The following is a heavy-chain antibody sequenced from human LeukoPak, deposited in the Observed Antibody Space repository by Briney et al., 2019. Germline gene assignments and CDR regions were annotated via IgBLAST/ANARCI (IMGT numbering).Heavy chain of an antibody. CDR3: ARGLGYYDSSGYSQPYWYFDL. V-gene: IGHV4-39*07. CDR2: IYYSGST. D-gene: IGHD3-22*01. CDR1: GGSISSSSYY. J-gene: IGHJ2*01. Sequence: LETLSLTCTVPGGSISSSSYYWGWIRQPPGKGLEWIGSIYYSGSTYYNPSLKSRVTISVDTSKNQFSLKLSSVTAADTAVYYCARGLGYYDSSGYSQPYWYFDLWGRGTLVTVSS.